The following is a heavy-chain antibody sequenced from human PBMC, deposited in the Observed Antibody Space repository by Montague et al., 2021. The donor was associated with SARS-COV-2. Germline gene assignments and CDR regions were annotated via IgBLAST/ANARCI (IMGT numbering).Heavy chain of an antibody. J-gene: IGHJ6*02. CDR1: GGSFSGYY. CDR2: INHSGST. Sequence: SETLSLTCAVYGGSFSGYYWSWIRQPPGKGLEWIGEINHSGSTNYNPSLKSRVTISVDTSKNQSSLKLSSVTAADTAVYYCARVRYYGSGTSLGMDVRGQGTTVTVSS. CDR3: ARVRYYGSGTSLGMDV. D-gene: IGHD3-10*01. V-gene: IGHV4-34*01.